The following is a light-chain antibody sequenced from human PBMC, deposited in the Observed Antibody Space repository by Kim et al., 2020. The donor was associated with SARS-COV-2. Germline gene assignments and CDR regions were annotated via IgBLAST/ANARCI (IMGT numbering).Light chain of an antibody. Sequence: DIQMTQSPSSLSASAGDRVTITCRASQSISSYLNWYQQKPGKAPQLVIYAASSLQSGVPSRFSGSGSGTEFTLTISSLQPEDFGTYYCQQSYSTPPHFGQGTKLEI. CDR3: QQSYSTPPH. J-gene: IGKJ2*01. CDR1: QSISSY. CDR2: AAS. V-gene: IGKV1-39*01.